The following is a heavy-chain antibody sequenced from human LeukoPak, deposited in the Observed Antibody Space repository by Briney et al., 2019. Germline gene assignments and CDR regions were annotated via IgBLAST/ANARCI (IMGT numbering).Heavy chain of an antibody. CDR1: GYTFTGYY. CDR2: INPNSGGT. D-gene: IGHD6-13*01. V-gene: IGHV1-2*02. J-gene: IGHJ5*02. CDR3: ARLLGIAAAGNWFDP. Sequence: ASVKVSCKASGYTFTGYYMHWVRQAPGQGLEWMGWINPNSGGTNYAQKFQGRVTMTRDTSISTAYMELSRLRPDDTAVYYCARLLGIAAAGNWFDPWGQGTLVTVSS.